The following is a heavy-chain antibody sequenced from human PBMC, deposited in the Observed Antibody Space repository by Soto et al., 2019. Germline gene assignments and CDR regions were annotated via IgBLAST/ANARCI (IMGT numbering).Heavy chain of an antibody. D-gene: IGHD2-2*01. CDR2: IYWDDDK. V-gene: IGHV2-5*02. J-gene: IGHJ4*02. CDR3: SHRASTMYSYCCAL. Sequence: QITLKESGPTLVRPTQTLTLTCTFSGFALSTSGVGVGWIRQPPGKALEWLALIYWDDDKRFSPSLKSRRTLTTDSSKHQVLLTMTNVDPVDTATYYCSHRASTMYSYCCALWGQANLIIVSS. CDR1: GFALSTSGVG.